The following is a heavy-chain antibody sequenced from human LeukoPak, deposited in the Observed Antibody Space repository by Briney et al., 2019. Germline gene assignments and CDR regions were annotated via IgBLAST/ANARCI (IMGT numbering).Heavy chain of an antibody. CDR1: GYTFTSYD. V-gene: IGHV1-8*03. J-gene: IGHJ4*02. Sequence: GASVKVSCKASGYTFTSYDINWVRQATGQGLEWMGWMNPNSGNTGYAQKFQGRVTITRNTSISTAYMELSSLRSEDTAVYYCARWCCSSTSCYFDYWGQGTLVTVPS. D-gene: IGHD2-2*01. CDR2: MNPNSGNT. CDR3: ARWCCSSTSCYFDY.